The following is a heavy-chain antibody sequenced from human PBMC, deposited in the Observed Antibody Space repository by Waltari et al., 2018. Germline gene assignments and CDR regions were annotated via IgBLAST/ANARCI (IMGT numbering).Heavy chain of an antibody. Sequence: QVQLQESGPGLVKPSQTLSLTCTVSGGSISSGSYYWSWIRQPAGKGLEWIGRIYTSGSTNYNPSIKSRVTISVDTSKNQFSLKLSSVTAADTAVYYCARSGYDFWSGYSNWGQGTLVTVSS. V-gene: IGHV4-61*02. D-gene: IGHD3-3*01. J-gene: IGHJ4*02. CDR3: ARSGYDFWSGYSN. CDR2: IYTSGST. CDR1: GGSISSGSYY.